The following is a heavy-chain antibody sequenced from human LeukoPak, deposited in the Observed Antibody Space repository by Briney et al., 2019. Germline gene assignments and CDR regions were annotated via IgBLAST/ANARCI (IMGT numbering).Heavy chain of an antibody. CDR3: ARHVPYEDY. CDR2: IYYSGST. Sequence: PSETLSLTCTVSGGSISSSSYYWGWIRQPPGKGLEWIGSIYYSGSTYYNPSLKSRVSISVDTSKNQFSLQLSSVTAADTAVYYCARHVPYEDYWGQGTLVTVSS. CDR1: GGSISSSSYY. V-gene: IGHV4-39*01. J-gene: IGHJ4*02. D-gene: IGHD3-3*01.